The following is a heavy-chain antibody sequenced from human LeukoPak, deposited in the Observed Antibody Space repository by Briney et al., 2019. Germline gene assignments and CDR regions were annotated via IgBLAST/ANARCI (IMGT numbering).Heavy chain of an antibody. J-gene: IGHJ6*02. CDR1: GGSFSGYY. Sequence: SETLSLTCAVYGGSFSGYYWSWIRQPPGKGLEWIGEINHSGSTNYNPSLKSRVTISVDTSKNQFSLKLSSVTAADTAVYYCAHIKGPTDYYDSRGYYPKPYYYYYGMDVWGQGTTVTVSS. V-gene: IGHV4-34*01. CDR2: INHSGST. CDR3: AHIKGPTDYYDSRGYYPKPYYYYYGMDV. D-gene: IGHD3-22*01.